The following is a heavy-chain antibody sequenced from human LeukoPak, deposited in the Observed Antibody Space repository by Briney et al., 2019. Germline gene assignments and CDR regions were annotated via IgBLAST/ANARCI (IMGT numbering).Heavy chain of an antibody. J-gene: IGHJ2*01. CDR3: ARDTVSWSSGYERYFDL. CDR1: GGSISSYY. D-gene: IGHD3-22*01. Sequence: SETLSLTCTVSGGSISSYYWSWIRQPPGKGLEWIGYIYYSGSTNYNPSLKSRVTISVDTSKNQSSLKLSSVTAADTAVYYCARDTVSWSSGYERYFDLWGRGTLVTVSS. V-gene: IGHV4-59*01. CDR2: IYYSGST.